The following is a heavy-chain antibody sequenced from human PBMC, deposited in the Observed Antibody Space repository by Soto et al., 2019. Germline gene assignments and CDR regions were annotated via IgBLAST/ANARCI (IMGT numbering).Heavy chain of an antibody. D-gene: IGHD2-15*01. CDR1: GGSDRSNNW. Sequence: SETLSLTCAVSGGSDRSNNWWLWVRQPPGKGLEWIGEIHHRESTNLNPSLKSRVTISVDRSKNEFSLKVKSVTAADTAVYYCGCRVEDISYDYYGMAVWGQGTTVTVSS. V-gene: IGHV4-4*02. CDR2: IHHREST. J-gene: IGHJ6*02. CDR3: GCRVEDISYDYYGMAV.